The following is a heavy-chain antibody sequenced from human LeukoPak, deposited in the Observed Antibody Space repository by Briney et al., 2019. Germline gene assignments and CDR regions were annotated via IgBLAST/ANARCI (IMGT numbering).Heavy chain of an antibody. CDR3: AKGQRFYGEYYFDY. V-gene: IGHV3-30*02. Sequence: PGGSLRLSCAASGFIFSSYGMHWVRQAPGKGLEWVTFIRYDGINKYYADSVKGRFTVSRDNSKNTLYLQMNSLRAEDTAVYYCAKGQRFYGEYYFDYWGQGTLVTVSS. CDR2: IRYDGINK. D-gene: IGHD4-17*01. J-gene: IGHJ4*02. CDR1: GFIFSSYG.